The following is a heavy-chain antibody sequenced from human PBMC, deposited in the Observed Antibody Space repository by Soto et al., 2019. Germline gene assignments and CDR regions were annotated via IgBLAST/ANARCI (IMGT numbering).Heavy chain of an antibody. D-gene: IGHD6-13*01. J-gene: IGHJ4*02. CDR2: IYYSGST. Sequence: SETLSLTCTVSGGSISSYYWSWIRQPPGEGLEWIGYIYYSGSTNYNPSLKSRVTISVDTSKNQFSLELSSVTAADTAVYYCARGVYSSSWYGSTRYFDYWGQGTLVTVSS. V-gene: IGHV4-59*01. CDR1: GGSISSYY. CDR3: ARGVYSSSWYGSTRYFDY.